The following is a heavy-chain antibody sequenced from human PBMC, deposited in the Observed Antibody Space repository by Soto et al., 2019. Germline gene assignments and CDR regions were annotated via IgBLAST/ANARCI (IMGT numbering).Heavy chain of an antibody. CDR2: ITSKSTNI. V-gene: IGHV3-48*02. Sequence: PGGSLRLSCAASGFTFTSYSMNWVRQAPGQGLEWVSYITSKSTNIKYADSVKGRVTVSRDNAKNSLYLQLNSLRDEDTAVYYCAREMGACSDSRCYPGPYDSWGQGTLVTVSS. CDR1: GFTFTSYS. D-gene: IGHD1-26*01. J-gene: IGHJ4*02. CDR3: AREMGACSDSRCYPGPYDS.